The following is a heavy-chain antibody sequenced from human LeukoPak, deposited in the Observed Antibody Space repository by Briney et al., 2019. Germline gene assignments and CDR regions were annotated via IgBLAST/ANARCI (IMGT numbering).Heavy chain of an antibody. CDR3: ARDGPSSLVADTYYGMDV. Sequence: GGSLRLSCAASGFTFSSYWMSWVRQAPGKGLEWVANIKQDGSEKYYVDSVKGRFTISRDNAKNSLYLQMNSLRAEDTAVYYCARDGPSSLVADTYYGMDVRGQGTTVTVSS. CDR2: IKQDGSEK. CDR1: GFTFSSYW. J-gene: IGHJ6*02. V-gene: IGHV3-7*01. D-gene: IGHD2-15*01.